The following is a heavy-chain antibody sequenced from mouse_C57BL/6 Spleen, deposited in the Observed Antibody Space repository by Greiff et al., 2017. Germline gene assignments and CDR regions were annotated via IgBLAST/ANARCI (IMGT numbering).Heavy chain of an antibody. J-gene: IGHJ3*01. CDR1: GYTFTSYW. CDR2: IDPSDSYT. Sequence: QVQLQPPGAELVLPGASVKLSCKASGYTFTSYWMHWVKQRPGQGLEWIGEIDPSDSYTNYNQKFKGKSTLTVDKSSSTAYMQLSSLTSEDSAVYYCARDYDYDGYWGYWGQGTLVTVSA. D-gene: IGHD2-4*01. V-gene: IGHV1-69*01. CDR3: ARDYDYDGYWGY.